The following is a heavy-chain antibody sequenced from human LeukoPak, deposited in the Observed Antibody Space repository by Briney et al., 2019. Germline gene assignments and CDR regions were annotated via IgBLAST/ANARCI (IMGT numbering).Heavy chain of an antibody. CDR1: GFSLSTSGMC. Sequence: SGPTLVKPTQTLTLTCTFSGFSLSTSGMCVSWIRQPPGKALEWLARIDWDDDKYYSTSLKTRLTISKDTSKNQVVLRMTNMDPVDTATYYCARTSLLWFRELLGMDVWGQGTTVTVSS. CDR2: IDWDDDK. D-gene: IGHD3-10*01. V-gene: IGHV2-70*11. J-gene: IGHJ6*02. CDR3: ARTSLLWFRELLGMDV.